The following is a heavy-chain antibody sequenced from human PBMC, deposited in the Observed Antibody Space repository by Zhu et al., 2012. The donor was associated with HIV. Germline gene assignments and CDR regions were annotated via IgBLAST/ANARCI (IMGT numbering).Heavy chain of an antibody. CDR2: IYYTGST. Sequence: QVQLQESGPRLVKPSQTLPLTCTVSGASISSGDHYWTWIRQPPGKGLEWMGNIYYTGSTYYNPSLKGRILLSVVTSKNQLSLSLNYVTAPDTAVYYCARATPGYFGSGIDFWGQGILVTVSS. CDR1: GASISSGDHY. D-gene: IGHD3-10*01. J-gene: IGHJ4*02. V-gene: IGHV4-30-4*08. CDR3: ARATPGYFGSGIDF.